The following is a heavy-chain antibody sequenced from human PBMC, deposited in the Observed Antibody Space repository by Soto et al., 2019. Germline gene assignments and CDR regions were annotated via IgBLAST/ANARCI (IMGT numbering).Heavy chain of an antibody. CDR3: ARDVALVENYYYYGMDV. CDR1: GYTFTSYG. J-gene: IGHJ6*02. Sequence: ASVKVSCKASGYTFTSYGISWVRQAPGQGLEWMGWISAYNGNTNYAQKLQGRVTMTTDTSTSTAYMELRSLRSDDTAVYYCARDVALVENYYYYGMDVWGQGTTVTVSS. D-gene: IGHD2-8*02. CDR2: ISAYNGNT. V-gene: IGHV1-18*01.